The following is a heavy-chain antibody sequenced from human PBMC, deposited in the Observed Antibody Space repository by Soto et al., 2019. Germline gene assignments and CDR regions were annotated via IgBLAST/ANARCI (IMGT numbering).Heavy chain of an antibody. CDR3: ARHSDKYVSSWYGLGY. J-gene: IGHJ4*02. D-gene: IGHD6-13*01. CDR1: GGSFSGYY. Sequence: PSETLSLTCAVYGGSFSGYYWSWIRQPPGKGLEWIGEINHSGSTIYNPSLKSRLTMSVDTSKNQFSLKLSSVTAADTALYYCARHSDKYVSSWYGLGYWGQGTLVTVSS. V-gene: IGHV4-34*01. CDR2: INHSGST.